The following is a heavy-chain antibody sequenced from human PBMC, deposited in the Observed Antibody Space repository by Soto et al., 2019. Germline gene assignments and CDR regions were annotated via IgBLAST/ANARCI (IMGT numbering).Heavy chain of an antibody. V-gene: IGHV4-31*03. CDR1: GGSISSGGYY. Sequence: SETLSLTCTVSGGSISSGGYYWSWIRQHPGKGLEWIGYIYYSGSTYYNPSLKSRVTISVDTSKNQFSLKLSSVTAADTAVYYCARAQARGYCSSTSCYAYAFDIWGQGTMVTVSS. CDR2: IYYSGST. J-gene: IGHJ3*02. CDR3: ARAQARGYCSSTSCYAYAFDI. D-gene: IGHD2-2*01.